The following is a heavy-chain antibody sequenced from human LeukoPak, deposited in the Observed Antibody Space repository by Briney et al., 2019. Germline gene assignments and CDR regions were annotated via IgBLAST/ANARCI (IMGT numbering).Heavy chain of an antibody. CDR1: GFTFSSYG. CDR2: ISNDGSDK. CDR3: ARDPLVVTRVGVAFDI. J-gene: IGHJ3*02. Sequence: GGSLRLSCAASGFTFSSYGMHWVRQAPGKGLEWVTVISNDGSDKSYADSVKGRFTISRDNSKNTLWLQMNSLRVEDTAVYYCARDPLVVTRVGVAFDIWGQGTMVTVSS. D-gene: IGHD4-23*01. V-gene: IGHV3-30*03.